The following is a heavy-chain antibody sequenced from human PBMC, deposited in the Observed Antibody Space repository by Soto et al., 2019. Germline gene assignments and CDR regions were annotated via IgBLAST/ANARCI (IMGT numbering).Heavy chain of an antibody. CDR2: IIPIFGTA. CDR1: GGTFSSYA. V-gene: IGHV1-69*13. D-gene: IGHD2-15*01. CDR3: TRDLGYCIGGSCYTHYPPYDYYGMDV. Sequence: SVKVSCKASGGTFSSYAIIWVRQAPGQGLEWMGGIIPIFGTANYAQKFQGRVTITADESTSTAYMELSSLRSEDTAVYYCTRDLGYCIGGSCYTHYPPYDYYGMDVWGQGTTVTVSS. J-gene: IGHJ6*02.